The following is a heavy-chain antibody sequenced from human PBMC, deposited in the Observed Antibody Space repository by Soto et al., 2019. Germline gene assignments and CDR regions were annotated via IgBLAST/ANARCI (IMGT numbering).Heavy chain of an antibody. CDR1: GYNLTYLS. CDR2: FDTEDGET. CDR3: ATDPRYSYGPGNY. J-gene: IGHJ4*02. V-gene: IGHV1-24*01. Sequence: GSVKVSCKVTGYNLTYLSMHWLRRAPGKGLAWMGGFDTEDGETIYAQKFQGRVTMTEDTSTDTAYMELSSLRSQDTAVYYCATDPRYSYGPGNYWRQGTLVTVSS. D-gene: IGHD5-18*01.